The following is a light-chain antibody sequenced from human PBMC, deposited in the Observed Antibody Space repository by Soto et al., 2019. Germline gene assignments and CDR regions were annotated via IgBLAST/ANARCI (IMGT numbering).Light chain of an antibody. J-gene: IGKJ1*01. CDR2: GAS. V-gene: IGKV3-20*01. CDR3: HQYGRSPRGT. CDR1: QSVTDNY. Sequence: DIVLTQSPGTLSSSPGGRATLSCRASQSVTDNYLAWYQQKPGQAPRLLIYGASSRATGIPDRFSGSGSGTDFTLTSSRLEPEDFAMYYCHQYGRSPRGTCGQGTKVEIK.